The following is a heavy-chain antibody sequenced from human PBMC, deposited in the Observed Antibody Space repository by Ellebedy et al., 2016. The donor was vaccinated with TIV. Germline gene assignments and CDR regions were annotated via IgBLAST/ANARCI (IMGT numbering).Heavy chain of an antibody. Sequence: ETLSLTCTVSGGSISFYFWSWIRQPPGKALEWLGNIFSNDEKSYSTSLKSRLSISKDTSKSQVVLTMTNMDPVDTATYYCARALMYCGGDCSYNFDYWGQGTLVTVSS. J-gene: IGHJ4*02. D-gene: IGHD2-21*02. CDR1: GGSISFYF. V-gene: IGHV2-26*01. CDR2: IFSNDEK. CDR3: ARALMYCGGDCSYNFDY.